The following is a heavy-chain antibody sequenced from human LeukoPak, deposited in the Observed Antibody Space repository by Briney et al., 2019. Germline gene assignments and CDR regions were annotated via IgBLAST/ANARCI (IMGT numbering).Heavy chain of an antibody. CDR1: GFTFSSYA. D-gene: IGHD5-24*01. V-gene: IGHV3-23*01. Sequence: AGGSLRLSCAASGFTFSSYAMSWVRQAPGKGLEWVSAISSSGGSTYYADSVRGRFTISRDNSKNTLYLQMNGLRVEDTAVYYCAKDPCGYNSYYFDYWGQGTLGTVSS. J-gene: IGHJ4*02. CDR2: ISSSGGST. CDR3: AKDPCGYNSYYFDY.